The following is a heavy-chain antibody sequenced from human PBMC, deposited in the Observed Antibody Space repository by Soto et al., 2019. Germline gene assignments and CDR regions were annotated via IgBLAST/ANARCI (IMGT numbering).Heavy chain of an antibody. CDR3: AKFFVETGGSSGWPWTFHY. D-gene: IGHD6-25*01. CDR1: GFTFSSYA. V-gene: IGHV3-23*01. Sequence: EVQLLESGGGLVQPGRSLRLSCAASGFTFSSYAMSWVRQAPGKGLGWVSAISGRGGTTYYAASVKGRFTISRDNSKNTLFLQMNSLRAEDTAVYDSAKFFVETGGSSGWPWTFHYWGQGTLVTVSS. CDR2: ISGRGGTT. J-gene: IGHJ4*02.